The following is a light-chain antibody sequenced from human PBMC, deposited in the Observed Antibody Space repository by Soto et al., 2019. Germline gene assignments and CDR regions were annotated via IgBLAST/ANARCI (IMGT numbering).Light chain of an antibody. CDR2: EAS. CDR1: GSDVRTYNL. J-gene: IGLJ1*01. CDR3: SSYAGSNRV. Sequence: QSVLAQPASVSGSPGQSITISCTVTGSDVRTYNLVSWYQQHPGKVPKLIIYEASKRPSGVSNRFSGSQPGNTASLTVSGLHADDEADYYCSSYAGSNRVFGTGTKVTVL. V-gene: IGLV2-14*02.